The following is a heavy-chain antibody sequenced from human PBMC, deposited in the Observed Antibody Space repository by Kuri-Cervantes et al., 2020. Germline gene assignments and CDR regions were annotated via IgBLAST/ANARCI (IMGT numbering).Heavy chain of an antibody. Sequence: SETLSLTCTVSGGSISSSSYYWGWIRQPPGKGLEWIGEINHSGSTNYNPSLKSRVTISVDTSKNQFSLKLSSVTAADTAVYYCARCPLVGEYQLPQLNYFDYWGQGTLVTVSS. D-gene: IGHD2-2*01. J-gene: IGHJ4*02. V-gene: IGHV4-39*07. CDR1: GGSISSSSYY. CDR2: INHSGST. CDR3: ARCPLVGEYQLPQLNYFDY.